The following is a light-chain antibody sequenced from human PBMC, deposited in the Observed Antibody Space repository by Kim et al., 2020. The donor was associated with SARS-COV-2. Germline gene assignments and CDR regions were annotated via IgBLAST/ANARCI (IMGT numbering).Light chain of an antibody. V-gene: IGLV2-11*01. CDR1: SSDVGGYNL. CDR3: CAYAGSYTLL. J-gene: IGLJ2*01. CDR2: DVT. Sequence: QSVLTQPASVSGSPGQSLTISCTGTSSDVGGYNLVSWYQQHPGRAPKLIIYDVTKWPSGVPDRFSGSKSGNTASLTISGLQAEDEADYSCCAYAGSYTLLFGGGTQLTVL.